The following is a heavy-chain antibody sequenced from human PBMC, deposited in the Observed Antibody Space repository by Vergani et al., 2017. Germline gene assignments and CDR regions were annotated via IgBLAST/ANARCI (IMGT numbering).Heavy chain of an antibody. D-gene: IGHD2-2*01. Sequence: QLVESGGGWVQPGGSLRLSCVVSGFDFSSYIMNWVRQAPGKGLEWVSFVSTGTKSQSYAESVKGRFTISRDSATNSLYLQMGSLRAEDTAVYYCAREYSSTTGRAFDFWGQGTKVTVSS. CDR1: GFDFSSYI. CDR2: VSTGTKSQ. J-gene: IGHJ3*01. V-gene: IGHV3-48*01. CDR3: AREYSSTTGRAFDF.